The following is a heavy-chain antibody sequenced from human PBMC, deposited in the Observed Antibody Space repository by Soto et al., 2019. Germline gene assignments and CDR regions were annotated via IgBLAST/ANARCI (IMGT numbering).Heavy chain of an antibody. CDR1: GFTFSSYE. V-gene: IGHV3-48*03. D-gene: IGHD2-2*01. J-gene: IGHJ4*02. CDR2: ISSSGSTI. CDR3: ARKGWDIVVVPAAAQDFDY. Sequence: GALRLSCAASGFTFSSYEMNWVRQAPGKGLEWVSYISSSGSTIYYADSVKGRFTISRDNAKNSPYLQMNSLRAEDTAVHYCARKGWDIVVVPAAAQDFDYWGQGTLATVSS.